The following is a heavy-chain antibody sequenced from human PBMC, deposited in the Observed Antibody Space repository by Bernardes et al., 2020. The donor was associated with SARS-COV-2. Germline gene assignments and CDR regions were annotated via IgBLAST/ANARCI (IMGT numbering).Heavy chain of an antibody. CDR1: GYSFTSYW. V-gene: IGHV5-51*01. CDR2: IYPGDSDT. Sequence: SLKITCKGSGYSFTSYWIGWVRQMPGKGLEWMGIIYPGDSDTRYSPSFQGQVTISADKSISTAYLQWSSLKASDTAMYYCARNRFLEWLGDYYYGMDVWGQGTTVTVSS. J-gene: IGHJ6*02. CDR3: ARNRFLEWLGDYYYGMDV. D-gene: IGHD3-3*01.